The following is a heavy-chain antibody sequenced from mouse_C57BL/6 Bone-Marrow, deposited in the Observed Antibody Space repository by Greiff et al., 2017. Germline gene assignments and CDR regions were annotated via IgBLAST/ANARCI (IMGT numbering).Heavy chain of an antibody. CDR1: GFSLTSYA. J-gene: IGHJ2*01. CDR2: IWTGGGT. Sequence: QVQLKESGPGLVAPSQSLSITCTVSGFSLTSYAISWVRQPPGKGLEWLGLIWTGGGTNYKSALKSRLSISKGNSKSQVFLKMNSLQTDDTARYYCARNYDGYLDYWGQGTTLTVSS. CDR3: ARNYDGYLDY. V-gene: IGHV2-9-1*01. D-gene: IGHD2-3*01.